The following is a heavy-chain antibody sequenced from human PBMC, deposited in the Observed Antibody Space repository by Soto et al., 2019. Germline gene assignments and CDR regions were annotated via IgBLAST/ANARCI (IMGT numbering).Heavy chain of an antibody. Sequence: QVQLQESGPGLVKPSQTLSLTCTVSGGSISSGGYYWSWIRQHPGKGLEWIGYIYYSGSTYYNPSLKSLVTIAVDPSKNQVSLKLSSVTAADTAVYYCARSGVGATLDYWGQGTLVTVSS. CDR2: IYYSGST. D-gene: IGHD1-26*01. J-gene: IGHJ4*02. V-gene: IGHV4-31*01. CDR3: ARSGVGATLDY. CDR1: GGSISSGGYY.